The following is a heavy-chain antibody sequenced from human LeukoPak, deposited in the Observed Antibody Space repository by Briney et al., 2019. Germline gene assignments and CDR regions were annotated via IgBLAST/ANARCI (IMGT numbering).Heavy chain of an antibody. CDR2: LYSDGGT. J-gene: IGHJ4*02. CDR1: GFSVSSSY. D-gene: IGHD3-10*01. V-gene: IGHV3-66*02. Sequence: GGSLRLSCAASGFSVSSSYMNWVRQPPGKGLEWVSLLYSDGGTHYADSVKGRFTISRDNSKNILYLQMNSLRAEDTAVYYCAGGWSYYYFDFRGQGTLVNVSS. CDR3: AGGWSYYYFDF.